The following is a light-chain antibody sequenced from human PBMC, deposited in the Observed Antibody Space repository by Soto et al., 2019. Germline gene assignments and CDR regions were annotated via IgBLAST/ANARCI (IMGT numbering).Light chain of an antibody. CDR3: LQHNSNPIT. V-gene: IGKV1-39*01. CDR2: AAS. J-gene: IGKJ5*01. Sequence: DIQLTQSPSTLSASVGDRVTITCRASQSISSYLNWYHQIPGKAPKLLIYAASSLQSGVPSRFSGSGSGTDFTLTISSLQPEDFATYYCLQHNSNPITFGQGTRLEIK. CDR1: QSISSY.